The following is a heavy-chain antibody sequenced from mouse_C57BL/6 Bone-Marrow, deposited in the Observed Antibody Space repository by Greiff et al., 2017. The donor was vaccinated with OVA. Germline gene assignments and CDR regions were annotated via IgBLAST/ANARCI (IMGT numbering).Heavy chain of an antibody. D-gene: IGHD1-1*01. J-gene: IGHJ2*01. CDR2: IDPENGDT. V-gene: IGHV14-4*01. Sequence: VQLQQSGAELVRPGASVKLSCTASGFNIKDDYMHWVKQRPEQGLEWIGWIDPENGDTEYASKFQGQATITTDTPSNTAYLQLSSLTSEDTAVYYCTTVTTVVDDWGQGTTLTVSS. CDR1: GFNIKDDY. CDR3: TTVTTVVDD.